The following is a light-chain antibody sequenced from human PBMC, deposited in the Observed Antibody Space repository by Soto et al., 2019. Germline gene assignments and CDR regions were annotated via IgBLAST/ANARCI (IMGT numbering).Light chain of an antibody. CDR2: AAS. Sequence: DIQMTQSPSSLSASVGDRVTITCRASQSISSYFNWYQQKPGKAPKLLIYAASSLQSGVPSRFSGSGSGTDFTLTISSLQPEDFATYYCQQSYSTLWTFGQGNKVEIK. CDR3: QQSYSTLWT. CDR1: QSISSY. V-gene: IGKV1-39*01. J-gene: IGKJ1*01.